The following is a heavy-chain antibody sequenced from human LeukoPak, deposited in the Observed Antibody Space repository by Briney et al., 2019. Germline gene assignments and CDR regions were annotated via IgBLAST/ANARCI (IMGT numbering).Heavy chain of an antibody. V-gene: IGHV4-59*01. J-gene: IGHJ5*02. D-gene: IGHD3-16*02. CDR2: ISYSGST. CDR1: GGSISSYY. Sequence: PSETLSLTCTVSGGSISSYYWSWIRQPPGKGLEWIGYISYSGSTNYNPSHKSRVTISVDTSKSQFSLKLSSVTAADTAVYYCARFIDEIDNWFDPWGQGTLVTVSS. CDR3: ARFIDEIDNWFDP.